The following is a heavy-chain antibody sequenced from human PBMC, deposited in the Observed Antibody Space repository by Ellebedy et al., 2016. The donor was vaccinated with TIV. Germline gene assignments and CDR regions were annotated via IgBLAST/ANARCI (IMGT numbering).Heavy chain of an antibody. CDR3: AKAPTLDYGDYGEYNYYYMDV. V-gene: IGHV3-7*03. CDR1: GFTFRSYW. D-gene: IGHD4-17*01. J-gene: IGHJ6*03. CDR2: INQDGSEE. Sequence: GGSLRLSCAVSGFTFRSYWMSWVRQAPGKGLEWVANINQDGSEEYYVDSVKGRFTISRDNTRNSLFVQMDSLRAEDTAIYYCAKAPTLDYGDYGEYNYYYMDVWGKGTTVTVSS.